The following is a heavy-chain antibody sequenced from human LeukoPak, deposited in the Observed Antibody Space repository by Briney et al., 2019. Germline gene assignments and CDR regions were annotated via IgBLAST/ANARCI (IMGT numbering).Heavy chain of an antibody. Sequence: GRSLRLSCAASGFTFSSYAMHWVRQAPGKGLEWVAVISYDGSNKYYADSVKGRFTISRDNSKNTLYLQMNSLRAEDTAVYYCARESYDFWSGPLYYYYGMDVWGQGTTVIVSS. CDR1: GFTFSSYA. CDR2: ISYDGSNK. D-gene: IGHD3-3*01. V-gene: IGHV3-30*04. CDR3: ARESYDFWSGPLYYYYGMDV. J-gene: IGHJ6*02.